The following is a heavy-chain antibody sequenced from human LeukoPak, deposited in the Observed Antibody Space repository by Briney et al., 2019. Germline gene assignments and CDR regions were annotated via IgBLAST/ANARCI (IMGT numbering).Heavy chain of an antibody. CDR1: GGSISSYY. Sequence: SETLSLTCTVSGGSISSYYWSWIRQPPGKGLEWIGYIYTSGSTNYNPSLKSRVTISVDTSKNQFSLKLSSVTAADTAVYYCARVGVWGSYRYTALGGMDVWGQGTTVTVSS. CDR2: IYTSGST. D-gene: IGHD3-16*02. J-gene: IGHJ6*02. V-gene: IGHV4-4*09. CDR3: ARVGVWGSYRYTALGGMDV.